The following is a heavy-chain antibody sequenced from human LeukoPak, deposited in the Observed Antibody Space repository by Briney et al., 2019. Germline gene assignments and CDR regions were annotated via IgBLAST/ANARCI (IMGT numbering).Heavy chain of an antibody. CDR2: INHSGST. D-gene: IGHD6-13*01. CDR3: ARGQKLPHYYGMDV. Sequence: SETLSLTCAVYGGSFSGYYWSWIRQPPGKGLEWIGEINHSGSTNYNPSLTSRVTISVDTSKNQFSLKLSSVAAADTAVYYCARGQKLPHYYGMDVWGKGTTVTVSS. J-gene: IGHJ6*04. V-gene: IGHV4-34*01. CDR1: GGSFSGYY.